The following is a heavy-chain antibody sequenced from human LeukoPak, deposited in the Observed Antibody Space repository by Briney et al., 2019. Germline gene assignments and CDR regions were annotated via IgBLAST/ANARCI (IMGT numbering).Heavy chain of an antibody. CDR3: ARVKYSSSWATFDY. CDR1: GGSISSYY. Sequence: PSETLSLTCTVSGGSISSYYWSWIRQPPGKGLEWIGYICYSGSTNYNPSLKSRVTISVDTSKNQFSLKLSSVTAADTAVYYCARVKYSSSWATFDYWGQGTLVTVSS. CDR2: ICYSGST. V-gene: IGHV4-59*01. J-gene: IGHJ4*02. D-gene: IGHD6-13*01.